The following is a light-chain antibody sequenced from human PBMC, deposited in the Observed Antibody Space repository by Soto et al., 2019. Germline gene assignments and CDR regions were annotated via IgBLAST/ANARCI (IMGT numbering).Light chain of an antibody. V-gene: IGLV1-40*01. Sequence: QSVLTQPPSVSAAPGQKVTISCSGSSSNIGNNYVSWYQQLPGTAPKLLVYSNNNRPSGVPDRFSGSKSGTSASLAISGLQAEDEADYYCQSYDRSLSDVFGSGTKVTVL. CDR3: QSYDRSLSDV. J-gene: IGLJ1*01. CDR1: SSNIGNNY. CDR2: SNN.